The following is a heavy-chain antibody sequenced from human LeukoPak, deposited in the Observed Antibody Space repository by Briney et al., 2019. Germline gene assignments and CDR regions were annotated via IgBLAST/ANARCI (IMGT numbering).Heavy chain of an antibody. J-gene: IGHJ6*03. D-gene: IGHD2-21*01. Sequence: PSETLSLTCAVYGGSFSGYYWSWIRQPPGKGLEWIGSIYYSGSTYYNPSLKSRVTISVDTSKNQFSLKLSSVIAADTAVYYCARVDWLANHYYYMDVWGKGTTVTVSS. CDR2: IYYSGST. CDR3: ARVDWLANHYYYMDV. V-gene: IGHV4-34*01. CDR1: GGSFSGYY.